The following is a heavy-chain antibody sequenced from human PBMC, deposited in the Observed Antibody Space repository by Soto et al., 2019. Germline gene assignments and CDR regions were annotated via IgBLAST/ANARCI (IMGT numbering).Heavy chain of an antibody. D-gene: IGHD5-12*01. Sequence: QVQLRESGPGLVKPSQTLSLTCSVSGASVAGGSYYWSWVRQAPGKVLEWIGYIPSRGRPFYNPSLTSRGTISADTSMNQLSLQLTSVTAADTAVYYCARDTYSGYDFGLWGQGTLVTVSS. J-gene: IGHJ5*02. CDR3: ARDTYSGYDFGL. CDR1: GASVAGGSYY. CDR2: IPSRGRP. V-gene: IGHV4-30-4*01.